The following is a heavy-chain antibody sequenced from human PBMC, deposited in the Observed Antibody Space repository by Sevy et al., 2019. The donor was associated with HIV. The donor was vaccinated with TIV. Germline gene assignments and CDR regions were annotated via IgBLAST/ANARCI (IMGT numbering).Heavy chain of an antibody. Sequence: ASVKVSCKASGYTFTSYGISWVRQAPGQGLEWMGWISTYNGNTNYAQKLQGRVTMTTDTSTSTANMELGSLRSDDAAVYYCARGNRKYYDSSGYYGLDYWGQGTLVTVS. CDR1: GYTFTSYG. J-gene: IGHJ4*02. CDR2: ISTYNGNT. V-gene: IGHV1-18*01. D-gene: IGHD3-22*01. CDR3: ARGNRKYYDSSGYYGLDY.